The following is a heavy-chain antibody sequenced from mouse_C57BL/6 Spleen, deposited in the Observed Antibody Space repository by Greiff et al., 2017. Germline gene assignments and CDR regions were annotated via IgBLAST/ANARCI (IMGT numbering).Heavy chain of an antibody. CDR3: ARIPYYGRFYCDD. CDR1: GYTFTSYD. D-gene: IGHD1-1*01. J-gene: IGHJ2*01. V-gene: IGHV1-85*01. CDR2: IYPRDGST. Sequence: VQLQQSGPELVKPGASVKLSCKASGYTFTSYDINWVKQRPGQGLEWIGWIYPRDGSTKYNEKFKGKATLTVDTSSSTAYMELHSLTSEDSAVYVYARIPYYGRFYCDDWGKGTTLTVSS.